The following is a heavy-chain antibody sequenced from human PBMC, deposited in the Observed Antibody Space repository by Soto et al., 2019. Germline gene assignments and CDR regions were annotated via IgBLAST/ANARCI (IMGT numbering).Heavy chain of an antibody. CDR3: AKVMGDYHFWSGYYVGFDY. D-gene: IGHD3-3*01. CDR1: GFTFSSYG. Sequence: GGSLRLSCAASGFTFSSYGMHWARQAPGKGLEWVAVISYDGSNKYYADSVKGRFTISRDNSKNTLYLQMNSLRAEDTAVYYCAKVMGDYHFWSGYYVGFDYWGQGTMVTVXS. J-gene: IGHJ4*02. V-gene: IGHV3-30*18. CDR2: ISYDGSNK.